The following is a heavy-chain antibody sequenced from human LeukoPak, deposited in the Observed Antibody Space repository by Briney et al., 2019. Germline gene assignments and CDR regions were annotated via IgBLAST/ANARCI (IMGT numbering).Heavy chain of an antibody. J-gene: IGHJ6*02. V-gene: IGHV4-59*01. CDR3: ARDHFVYYGMDV. Sequence: PSETLSLTCTVSGGSISSYYWSWIRRPPGKGLEWIGYIYYSGSTNYNPSLKSRVTISVDTSKNQFSLKLSSVTAADTAVYYCARDHFVYYGMDVWGQGTTVTVSS. D-gene: IGHD3-3*02. CDR1: GGSISSYY. CDR2: IYYSGST.